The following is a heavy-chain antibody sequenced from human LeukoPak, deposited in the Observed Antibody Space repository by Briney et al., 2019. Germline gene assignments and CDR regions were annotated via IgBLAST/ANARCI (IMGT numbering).Heavy chain of an antibody. CDR1: GFTFSSYG. V-gene: IGHV3-30*02. CDR3: AKDLRTEPRFDY. D-gene: IGHD1-14*01. CDR2: IRYDGSNK. Sequence: GGSLRLSCAASGFTFSSYGMHWVRQAPGKGLEWVAFIRYDGSNKYYADSVKGRFTISRDNSKNTLYLQMNSLRAEDTAVYYCAKDLRTEPRFDYWGQGTLVTVSS. J-gene: IGHJ4*02.